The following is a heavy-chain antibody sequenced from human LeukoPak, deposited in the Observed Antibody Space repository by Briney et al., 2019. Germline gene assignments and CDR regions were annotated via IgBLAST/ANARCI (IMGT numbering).Heavy chain of an antibody. J-gene: IGHJ6*02. D-gene: IGHD7-27*01. V-gene: IGHV4-39*01. CDR1: GHATSSRSYY. Sequence: SETLSLTCSVSGHATSSRSYYWGRVRQPPGKGLEWIGSTYYTGSTYYNPSLRSRVSISGDTSKNQDSLKVNSVTAATTAVSSSAQLGAAPAPPHYFYYGMDVWGQGTTVTVS. CDR3: AQLGAAPAPPHYFYYGMDV. CDR2: TYYTGST.